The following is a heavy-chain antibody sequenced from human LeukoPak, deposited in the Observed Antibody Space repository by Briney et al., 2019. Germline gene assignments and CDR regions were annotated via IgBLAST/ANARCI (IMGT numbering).Heavy chain of an antibody. Sequence: PSETLSLTCTVSGVSVSSGSYYWSWIRQPPGKGLEWIGYIYYSGSTNYNPSLKSRVTISVDTSKNQFSLKLSSVTAADTAVYYCASFQLPNFDYWGQGTLVTVSS. D-gene: IGHD2-2*01. J-gene: IGHJ4*02. CDR3: ASFQLPNFDY. CDR2: IYYSGST. V-gene: IGHV4-61*01. CDR1: GVSVSSGSYY.